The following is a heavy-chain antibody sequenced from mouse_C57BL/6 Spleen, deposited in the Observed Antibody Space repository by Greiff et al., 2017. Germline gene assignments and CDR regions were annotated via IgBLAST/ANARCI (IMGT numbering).Heavy chain of an antibody. Sequence: QVQLKESGPGLVAPSQSLSITCTVSGFSLTSYAISWVRQPPGKGLEWLGVIWTGGGTNYNSALESRLSISKDNSKRQVFLKMNSLQTNDTARYYCAKNWQLRDYYAIDYWGQGTSVTVSS. CDR2: IWTGGGT. CDR1: GFSLTSYA. CDR3: AKNWQLRDYYAIDY. J-gene: IGHJ4*01. D-gene: IGHD4-1*01. V-gene: IGHV2-9-1*01.